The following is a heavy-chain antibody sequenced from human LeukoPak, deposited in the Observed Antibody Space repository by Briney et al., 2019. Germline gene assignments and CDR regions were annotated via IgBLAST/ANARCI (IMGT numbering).Heavy chain of an antibody. CDR2: ISAYNGNT. Sequence: ASVKVSCKASGYTLTSYGISWVRQAPGQGLEWMGWISAYNGNTNYAQKLQGRVTMTSDTSTSTAYMELRSLRSDDTAVYYCARVVITFGGVIVTPGDYWGQGTLVTVSS. CDR1: GYTLTSYG. CDR3: ARVVITFGGVIVTPGDY. D-gene: IGHD3-16*02. V-gene: IGHV1-18*01. J-gene: IGHJ4*02.